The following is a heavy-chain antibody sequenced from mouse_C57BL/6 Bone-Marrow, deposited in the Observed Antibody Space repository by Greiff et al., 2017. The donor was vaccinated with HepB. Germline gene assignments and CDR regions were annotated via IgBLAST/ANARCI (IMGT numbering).Heavy chain of an antibody. V-gene: IGHV2-6*01. CDR2: IWGVGST. D-gene: IGHD4-1*01. Sequence: QVQLQQSGPGLVAPSQSLSITCTVSGFSLTSYGVDWVRQSPGKGLEWLGVIWGVGSTNYNSALKSRLSISKDNSKSQVFLKMNSLQTDDTAMYYCASLLWDGFAYWGQGTLVTVSA. CDR1: GFSLTSYG. J-gene: IGHJ3*01. CDR3: ASLLWDGFAY.